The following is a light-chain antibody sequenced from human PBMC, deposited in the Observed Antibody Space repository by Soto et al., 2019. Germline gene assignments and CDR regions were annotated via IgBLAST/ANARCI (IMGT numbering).Light chain of an antibody. CDR2: EVN. CDR1: SSDVGGYDY. Sequence: QSVRTQPASVSGSPGQSITISCTGTSSDVGGYDYVSWYQLHPGKAPKLMVFEVNNRPSGVSYRFSGSKSGNTASLTISGLQAEDEADYFCSSYSITTAYRFATGTKVTV. CDR3: SSYSITTAYR. V-gene: IGLV2-14*01. J-gene: IGLJ1*01.